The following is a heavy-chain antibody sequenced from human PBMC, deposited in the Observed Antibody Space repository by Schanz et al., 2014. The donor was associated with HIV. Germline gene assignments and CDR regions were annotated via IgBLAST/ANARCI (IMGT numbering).Heavy chain of an antibody. J-gene: IGHJ6*02. V-gene: IGHV3-33*01. CDR2: IWYDGTNK. D-gene: IGHD1-26*01. Sequence: QVQLVESGGGVVQPGRSLRLSCAASGFTFSSYGMHWVRQAPGKGLEWVAVIWYDGTNKYYADSVKGRFTISRDNSKNTLYLQMNGLRAEDTAVYYCARTSRIVIPDRDPRLSYLYGMDVWGQGTTVTVSS. CDR3: ARTSRIVIPDRDPRLSYLYGMDV. CDR1: GFTFSSYG.